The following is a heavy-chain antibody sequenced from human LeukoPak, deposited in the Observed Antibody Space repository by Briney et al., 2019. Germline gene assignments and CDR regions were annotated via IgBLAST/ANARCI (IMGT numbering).Heavy chain of an antibody. D-gene: IGHD3-10*01. J-gene: IGHJ5*02. CDR1: GASIGGTNW. Sequence: PSETLSLTCAVSGASIGGTNWWSWVRQPPGRGLEWIGEIYHSGSTNYNPSLKSRVTISIDKSKNQFSLKLSSVTAADTAVYYCAKKGWFGELSERNWFDPWGQGTLVTVSS. CDR2: IYHSGST. V-gene: IGHV4-4*02. CDR3: AKKGWFGELSERNWFDP.